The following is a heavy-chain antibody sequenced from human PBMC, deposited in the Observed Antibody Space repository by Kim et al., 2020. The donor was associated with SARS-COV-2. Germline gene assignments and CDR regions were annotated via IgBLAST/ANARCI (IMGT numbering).Heavy chain of an antibody. V-gene: IGHV1-8*01. CDR1: GYTFTSYD. CDR2: MNPNSGNT. J-gene: IGHJ4*02. D-gene: IGHD3-10*01. CDR3: ARGYYGSGSYQNDY. Sequence: ASVKVSCKASGYTFTSYDINWVRQATGQGLEWMGWMNPNSGNTGYAQKFQGRVTMTRNTSISTAYMELSSLRSEDTAVYYCARGYYGSGSYQNDYWGQGTLVTVSS.